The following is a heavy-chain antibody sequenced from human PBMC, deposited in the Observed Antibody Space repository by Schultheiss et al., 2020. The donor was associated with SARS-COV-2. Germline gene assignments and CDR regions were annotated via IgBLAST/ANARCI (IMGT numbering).Heavy chain of an antibody. CDR3: TTLGTFALRARDF. V-gene: IGHV3-33*01. J-gene: IGHJ4*02. CDR1: GFTFSSYG. D-gene: IGHD1-1*01. CDR2: IWYDGSNK. Sequence: GGSLRLSCAASGFTFSSYGMHWVRQAPGKGLEWVAVIWYDGSNKYYADSVKGRFTISRDESKNTVYLQMTSLKTEDTAVYYCTTLGTFALRARDFWGQGVLVTVSS.